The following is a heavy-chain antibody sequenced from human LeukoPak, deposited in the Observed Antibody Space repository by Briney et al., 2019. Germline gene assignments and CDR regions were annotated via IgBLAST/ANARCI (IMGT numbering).Heavy chain of an antibody. V-gene: IGHV1-2*02. D-gene: IGHD2-2*01. J-gene: IGHJ6*02. CDR1: GYTFTDYY. Sequence: ASVKVSCKASGYTFTDYYMHWVRQTPGQGLEWMGWINPNSGGTEYAQKFQGRVTMTRDTSISTACMELSRLRSDDTAVYYCARDHCTSSGCYEYYYYGLDVWGQGTTVTVSS. CDR2: INPNSGGT. CDR3: ARDHCTSSGCYEYYYYGLDV.